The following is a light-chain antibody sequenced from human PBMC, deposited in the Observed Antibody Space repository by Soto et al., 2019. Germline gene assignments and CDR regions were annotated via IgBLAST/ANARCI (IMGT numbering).Light chain of an antibody. CDR1: SSNIGSNS. Sequence: SVLTQPPSASETRGPRVTLYCSGRSSNIGSNSVNWYQQLPGTAPKLLIYSNDRRPSGVPDRFSGSKSGTSASLAISGLQSEDEADYYCAAWDDSLNGYVFGTGTKFTVL. V-gene: IGLV1-44*01. J-gene: IGLJ1*01. CDR2: SND. CDR3: AAWDDSLNGYV.